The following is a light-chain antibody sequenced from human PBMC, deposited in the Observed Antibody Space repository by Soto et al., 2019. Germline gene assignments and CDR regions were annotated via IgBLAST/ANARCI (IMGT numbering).Light chain of an antibody. V-gene: IGKV3-20*01. CDR2: GPS. J-gene: IGKJ2*01. Sequence: EVVLTQSPGTLSLSPGERATLSCRASQSVSRRYLAWYQQKPGQAPRLLIFGPSSRATGIPDSFSGSGSGTDFTLTISTLEHEDFPVYYCLQYDTSPPRYTFGQGTKLEIK. CDR3: LQYDTSPPRYT. CDR1: QSVSRRY.